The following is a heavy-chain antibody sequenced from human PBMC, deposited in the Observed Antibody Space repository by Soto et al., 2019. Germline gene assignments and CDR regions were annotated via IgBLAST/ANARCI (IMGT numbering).Heavy chain of an antibody. CDR2: ISSSSSYI. D-gene: IGHD6-13*01. J-gene: IGHJ3*02. CDR3: ARVRQLGDAFDI. Sequence: EVQLVESGGGLVKPGGSQRLSCAASGFTFSSYSMNWVRQAPGKGLEWVSSISSSSSYIYYADSVKGRFTISRDNAKNSLYLQMNSLRAEDTAVYYCARVRQLGDAFDIWGQGTMVTVSS. CDR1: GFTFSSYS. V-gene: IGHV3-21*01.